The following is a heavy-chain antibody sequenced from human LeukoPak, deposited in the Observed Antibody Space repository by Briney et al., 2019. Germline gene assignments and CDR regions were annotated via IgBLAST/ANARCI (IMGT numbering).Heavy chain of an antibody. CDR3: ARARYGPLDY. D-gene: IGHD5-18*01. CDR2: IYHSGST. V-gene: IGHV4-38-2*02. CDR1: GYSITSGYY. Sequence: SETLSLTCTVSGYSITSGYYWGWIRQPPGKGLEWIGSIYHSGSTFYNPSLKSRVTISVDPSKNQFSLKLSSVTAADTAVYYCARARYGPLDYWGQGTLVTVSS. J-gene: IGHJ4*02.